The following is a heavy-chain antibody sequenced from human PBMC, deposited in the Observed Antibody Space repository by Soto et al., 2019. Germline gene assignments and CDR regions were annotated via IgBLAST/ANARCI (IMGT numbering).Heavy chain of an antibody. Sequence: SETLSLTCTVSVGSISSYYWSWIRQPPGKGLEWIGYIYYSGTTNYNPSLKSRVTISVDTSKNQFSLKLSSVTAADTAVYYCARAGGYKYLDYWGQGTLVTVSS. CDR3: ARAGGYKYLDY. V-gene: IGHV4-59*01. CDR1: VGSISSYY. J-gene: IGHJ4*02. CDR2: IYYSGTT. D-gene: IGHD2-2*02.